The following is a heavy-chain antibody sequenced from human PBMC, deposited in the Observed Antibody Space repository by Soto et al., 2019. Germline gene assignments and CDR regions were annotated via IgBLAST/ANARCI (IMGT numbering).Heavy chain of an antibody. D-gene: IGHD6-19*01. CDR2: IYHSGST. CDR1: GGSISSSNW. CDR3: ARGIGAGNYYYYGMDV. Sequence: QVQLQESGPGLVKPSGTLSLTCAVSGGSISSSNWWSWVRQPPGKGLEWIGEIYHSGSTNYNPSLKSRVTISVAKSKNQFSLKLRSVTAADTAVYYCARGIGAGNYYYYGMDVWGQGTTVTVSS. V-gene: IGHV4-4*02. J-gene: IGHJ6*02.